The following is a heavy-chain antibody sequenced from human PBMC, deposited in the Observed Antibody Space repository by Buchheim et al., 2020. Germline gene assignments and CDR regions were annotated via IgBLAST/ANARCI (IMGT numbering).Heavy chain of an antibody. V-gene: IGHV3-7*03. CDR1: GFTVSNYW. D-gene: IGHD3-10*01. CDR3: TTGNAWGESY. Sequence: EVQLVESGGGLVQPGGSLRLSCAASGFTVSNYWMSWVRQAPGKGLEWVANIKQDGSEIYYVDSVKGRFTVSRDNAKNSLSLQMNSLRPEDTALYYCTTGNAWGESYWGQGTL. CDR2: IKQDGSEI. J-gene: IGHJ4*02.